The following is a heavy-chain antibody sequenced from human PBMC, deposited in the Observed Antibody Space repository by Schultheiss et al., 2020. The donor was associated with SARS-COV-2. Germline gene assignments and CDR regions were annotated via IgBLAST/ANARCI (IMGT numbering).Heavy chain of an antibody. CDR3: ARDDRSYHGSGSFDY. Sequence: SQTLSLTCPVSGGSVSSGSYYWNWIRQPPGKGLEWIGYIYYSGSTNYNPSLKSQVTISVDTSKNQFSLKLSSVTAADTAVYYCARDDRSYHGSGSFDYWGQGTLVTVSS. CDR2: IYYSGST. CDR1: GGSVSSGSYY. D-gene: IGHD3-10*01. V-gene: IGHV4-61*01. J-gene: IGHJ4*02.